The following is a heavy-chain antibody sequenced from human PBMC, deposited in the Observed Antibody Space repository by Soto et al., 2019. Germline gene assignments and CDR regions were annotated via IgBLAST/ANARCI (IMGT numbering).Heavy chain of an antibody. Sequence: SETLSLTCTVSGGSISNYYGSWIRQPPGRGLEWIGHIFYSGSTNYNPALKSRVTISVDTPKSQFSLKLSSVTAADTAVYYCAKDSGYNYGYFRWFDPWGQGTLVTVSS. CDR1: GGSISNYY. D-gene: IGHD5-18*01. V-gene: IGHV4-59*01. CDR2: IFYSGST. CDR3: AKDSGYNYGYFRWFDP. J-gene: IGHJ5*02.